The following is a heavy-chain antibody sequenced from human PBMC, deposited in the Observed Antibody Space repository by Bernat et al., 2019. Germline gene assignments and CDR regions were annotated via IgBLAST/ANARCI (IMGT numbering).Heavy chain of an antibody. CDR2: INSDGSST. CDR3: ARGLTYSSASDAFDL. Sequence: EVQMVESGGGLVQPGGSLRVSCAASGFTFSAYWMHWVRQTPGKGLVWVSRINSDGSSTIYADSVKGRFTISRDNAKSTLYLQMNSLRAEDAAVYYCARGLTYSSASDAFDLWGQGTMVTVSS. CDR1: GFTFSAYW. V-gene: IGHV3-74*01. D-gene: IGHD6-19*01. J-gene: IGHJ3*01.